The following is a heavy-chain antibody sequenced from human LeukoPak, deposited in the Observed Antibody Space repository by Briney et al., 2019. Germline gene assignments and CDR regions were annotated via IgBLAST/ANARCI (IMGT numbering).Heavy chain of an antibody. CDR3: ARDLYKSGWLVRGMDV. J-gene: IGHJ6*02. Sequence: PSETLSLTCTVSGGSISSYYWSWIRQPAGKGLEWIERIYTSGSTNYNPSLKSRVTMSVDTSKNQFSLKLSSATAADTAVYYCARDLYKSGWLVRGMDVWGQGTTVTVSS. D-gene: IGHD6-19*01. CDR2: IYTSGST. CDR1: GGSISSYY. V-gene: IGHV4-4*07.